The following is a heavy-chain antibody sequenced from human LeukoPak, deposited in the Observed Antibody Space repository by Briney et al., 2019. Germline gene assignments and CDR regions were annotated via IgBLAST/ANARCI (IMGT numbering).Heavy chain of an antibody. Sequence: GGSLRLSCEASGFTFSNNGMHWVRQAPGKGLEWVAGIWYDGSNKYYADSVKGRFTISRDNSRNTLYLQMNSLRAEDTAVYYCARSNGGYYSHFDYWGQGTLVTVSS. CDR2: IWYDGSNK. CDR3: ARSNGGYYSHFDY. CDR1: GFTFSNNG. D-gene: IGHD3-22*01. V-gene: IGHV3-33*01. J-gene: IGHJ4*02.